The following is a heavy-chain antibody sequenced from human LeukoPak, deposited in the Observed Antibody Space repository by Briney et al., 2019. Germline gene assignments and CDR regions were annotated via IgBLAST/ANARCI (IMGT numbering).Heavy chain of an antibody. J-gene: IGHJ5*02. CDR3: ARSPLTYCSSTSCYGLDP. D-gene: IGHD2-2*01. CDR2: INPSGGST. Sequence: ASVKVSCKASGYTFTSYYMHWVRQAPGQGLEWMGIINPSGGSTSYAQKFQGRVTMTRDTSTSTVYMELSSLRSEDTAVYYCARSPLTYCSSTSCYGLDPWGQGTLVTVSS. CDR1: GYTFTSYY. V-gene: IGHV1-46*01.